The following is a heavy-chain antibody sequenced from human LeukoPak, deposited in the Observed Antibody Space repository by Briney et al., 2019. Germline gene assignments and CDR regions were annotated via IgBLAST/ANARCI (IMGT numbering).Heavy chain of an antibody. CDR2: FYPEDGET. CDR1: GYTLTELS. J-gene: IGHJ4*02. Sequence: ASVKVSCKVSGYTLTELSMHWVRQAPGKGLEWMGGFYPEDGETIYAQKLQGRVTMTEDTSTDTAYMEVSSLISEDTAVYYCATAPPDILTGYYRFMWTAVFDYWGQGTLVTVSS. V-gene: IGHV1-24*01. CDR3: ATAPPDILTGYYRFMWTAVFDY. D-gene: IGHD3-9*01.